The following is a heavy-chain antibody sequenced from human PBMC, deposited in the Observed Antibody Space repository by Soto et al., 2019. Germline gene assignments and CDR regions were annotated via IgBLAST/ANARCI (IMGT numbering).Heavy chain of an antibody. V-gene: IGHV1-3*01. J-gene: IGHJ4*02. CDR3: ARPCTGGTCFHLDY. CDR1: GYPFTRFA. D-gene: IGHD2-15*01. CDR2: IHAGNVNT. Sequence: ASVQVSCKASGYPFTRFAMHWVRQAPGQRLEWMGWIHAGNVNTKYSQKFQGRVTFTRDTSASTGYMELSSLRSEDTAVYYCARPCTGGTCFHLDYWGQGTQVTVSS.